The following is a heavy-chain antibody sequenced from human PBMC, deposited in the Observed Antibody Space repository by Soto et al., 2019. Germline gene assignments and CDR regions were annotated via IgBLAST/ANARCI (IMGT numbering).Heavy chain of an antibody. CDR3: ARDYTEGGMAYYYYGMDV. CDR2: IYYSGST. Sequence: PSETLSLTCTVSGGSISSSSYYWGWIRQPPGKGLEWIGSIYYSGSTYYNPSLKSRVTISVDTSKNQFSLKLSSVTAADTAVYYCARDYTEGGMAYYYYGMDVWGQGTTVTVS. D-gene: IGHD3-16*01. J-gene: IGHJ6*02. CDR1: GGSISSSSYY. V-gene: IGHV4-39*02.